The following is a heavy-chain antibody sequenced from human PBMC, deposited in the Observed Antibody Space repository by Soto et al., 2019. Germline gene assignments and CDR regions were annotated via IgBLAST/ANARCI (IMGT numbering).Heavy chain of an antibody. CDR1: GFSLSTSGVG. V-gene: IGHV2-5*02. CDR3: AHDSNAWYGFDY. D-gene: IGHD6-19*01. CDR2: IYWDDDK. Sequence: QITLKESGPTLVKPTQTLTLTCTFSGFSLSTSGVGVGWIRQPPGKALEWLALIYWDDDKRYSPSLKSRLTITKDTSKNQVVLTMTSVDPVDTATYYCAHDSNAWYGFDYWGQGTPVTVSS. J-gene: IGHJ4*02.